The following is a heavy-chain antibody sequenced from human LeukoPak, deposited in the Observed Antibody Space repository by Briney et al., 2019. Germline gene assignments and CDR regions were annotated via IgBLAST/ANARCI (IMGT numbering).Heavy chain of an antibody. CDR2: ISGSGGST. D-gene: IGHD6-13*01. CDR1: GFTFSSYA. Sequence: GGSLRLSCAASGFTFSSYAMSWVRQAPGKGLEWVSAISGSGGSTYYADSVKGRFTISRDNSKNTLYLQMNSLRAEDTAVYYCAKDSLQQLEYYYYYGMDVWGQGTTVTVSS. V-gene: IGHV3-23*01. CDR3: AKDSLQQLEYYYYYGMDV. J-gene: IGHJ6*02.